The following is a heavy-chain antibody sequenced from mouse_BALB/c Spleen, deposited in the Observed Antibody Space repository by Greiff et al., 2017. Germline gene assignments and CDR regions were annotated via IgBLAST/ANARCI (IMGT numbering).Heavy chain of an antibody. Sequence: QVHVKQSGPELVKPGASVKMSCKASGYTFTDYVISWVKQRTGQGLEWIGEIYPGSGSTYYNEKFKGKATLTADKSPNTAYMQLSSLTSEDSAVYFCARRVRRGGYYAMDYWGQGTSVTVSS. CDR3: ARRVRRGGYYAMDY. CDR2: IYPGSGST. J-gene: IGHJ4*01. D-gene: IGHD2-14*01. V-gene: IGHV1-77*01. CDR1: GYTFTDYV.